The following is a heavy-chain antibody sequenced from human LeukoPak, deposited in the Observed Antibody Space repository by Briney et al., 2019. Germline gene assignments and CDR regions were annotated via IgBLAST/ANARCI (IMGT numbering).Heavy chain of an antibody. V-gene: IGHV3-30*03. CDR3: AAGYGDYGNFDY. J-gene: IGHJ4*02. Sequence: GGSLRLSCAASGFTFNNYGMHWVRQAPGKGLEWVAVVSYDGSNQYYADSVKGRFTIFRDNSKNTLYLQMNSLRTEDTAVYYCAAGYGDYGNFDYWGQGTLVTVSS. CDR1: GFTFNNYG. D-gene: IGHD4-17*01. CDR2: VSYDGSNQ.